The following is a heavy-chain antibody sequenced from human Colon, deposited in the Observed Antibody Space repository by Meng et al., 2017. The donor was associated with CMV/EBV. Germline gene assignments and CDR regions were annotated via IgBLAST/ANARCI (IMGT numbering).Heavy chain of an antibody. J-gene: IGHJ4*02. D-gene: IGHD2-8*02. CDR1: GFTFTNYA. CDR2: ISGSGDTT. V-gene: IGHV3-23*01. Sequence: GGSLRLSCATSGFTFTNYAMSWVRQAPGKGLEWVSGISGSGDTTYYADSVKGRITISGDNSRGMLFLDVTSLRADDTAVYYCVTGGYGTGITCAPFYWGQGTLVTVSS. CDR3: VTGGYGTGITCAPFY.